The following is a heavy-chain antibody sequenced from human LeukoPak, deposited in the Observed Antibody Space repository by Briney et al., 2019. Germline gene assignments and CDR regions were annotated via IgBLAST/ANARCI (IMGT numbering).Heavy chain of an antibody. CDR3: ARGALGFDY. V-gene: IGHV3-13*04. Sequence: PGGSLRLSCAASGFTFSSYDIQWVRQATGKGLEWVSSIGTAGDTYYAGSVKGRFTLSRENAEKSSYLQMNNLGAGDTAVYYCARGALGFDYWGRGTTVTVSS. CDR2: IGTAGDT. CDR1: GFTFSSYD. J-gene: IGHJ4*03.